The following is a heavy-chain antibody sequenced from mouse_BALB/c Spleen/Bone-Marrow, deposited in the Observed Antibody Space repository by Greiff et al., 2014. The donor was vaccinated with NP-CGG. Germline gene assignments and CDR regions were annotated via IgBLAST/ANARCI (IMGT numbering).Heavy chain of an antibody. V-gene: IGHV2-9*02. J-gene: IGHJ2*01. CDR2: IWAGGST. CDR1: GFSLTTYG. D-gene: IGHD2-4*01. Sequence: VQLVESGPGLVAPSQSLSITCTVSGFSLTTYGVHWVRQPPGKGLEWLGVIWAGGSTNYNSALMSRLSISKDNSKSQVFLKMNNLQTDDTAMYYCARAHYDYVLFDYWGQGTTLTVSS. CDR3: ARAHYDYVLFDY.